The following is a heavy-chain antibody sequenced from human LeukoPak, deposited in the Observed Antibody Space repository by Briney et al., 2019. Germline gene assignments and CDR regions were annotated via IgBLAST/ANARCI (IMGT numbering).Heavy chain of an antibody. J-gene: IGHJ6*03. CDR3: ARGVNTYRWFGGDYMDV. Sequence: GASVKVSCKASGYTFTSYDINWVRQATGQGLEWMGWMNPNSGNTGYAQKFQGRVTITRNTSISTAYMELSSLRSEDTAVYYCARGVNTYRWFGGDYMDVWGKGSTVTVSS. CDR1: GYTFTSYD. CDR2: MNPNSGNT. V-gene: IGHV1-8*03. D-gene: IGHD3-16*01.